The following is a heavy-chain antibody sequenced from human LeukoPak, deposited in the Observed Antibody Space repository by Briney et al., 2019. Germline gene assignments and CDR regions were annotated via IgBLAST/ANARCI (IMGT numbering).Heavy chain of an antibody. V-gene: IGHV4-34*01. CDR1: GGSFSGYY. CDR3: ARAGIVVVVAANRMFDP. CDR2: INHSGST. Sequence: PSETLSLTCAVYGGSFSGYYWSWIRQPPGKGLEWIGEINHSGSTNYNPSLKSRVTISVDTSKNQFSLKLSSVTAADTAVYYCARAGIVVVVAANRMFDPWGQGTLVTVSS. D-gene: IGHD2-15*01. J-gene: IGHJ5*02.